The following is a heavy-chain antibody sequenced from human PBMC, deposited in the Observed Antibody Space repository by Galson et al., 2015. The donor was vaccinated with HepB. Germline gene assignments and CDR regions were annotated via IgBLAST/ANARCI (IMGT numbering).Heavy chain of an antibody. CDR1: GFTFSSYA. CDR3: AKCSGFLEWASARLGFGYGMDV. CDR2: ISGSGGNT. J-gene: IGHJ6*02. Sequence: SLRLSCAASGFTFSSYAMSWVRQAPGKGLEWVSAISGSGGNTYYADSVKGRFTISRDNSKNTLYLQMNSLRAEDTAVYYCAKCSGFLEWASARLGFGYGMDVWGQGTTVTVSS. V-gene: IGHV3-23*01. D-gene: IGHD3-3*01.